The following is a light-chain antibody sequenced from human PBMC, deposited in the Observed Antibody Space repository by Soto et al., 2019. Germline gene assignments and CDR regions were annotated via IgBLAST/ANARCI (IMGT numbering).Light chain of an antibody. J-gene: IGKJ1*01. V-gene: IGKV1-5*03. CDR3: QQYNSFIWT. CDR2: KAS. CDR1: QSISSW. Sequence: DIQMSQSPSTLSASLGDRVTIICRASQSISSWLAWYQQKAGKAPKLLISKASNLDSGVPSRFSGSGSGTEFNLTISSLQPEDFATYYCQQYNSFIWTFGQGTKVDIK.